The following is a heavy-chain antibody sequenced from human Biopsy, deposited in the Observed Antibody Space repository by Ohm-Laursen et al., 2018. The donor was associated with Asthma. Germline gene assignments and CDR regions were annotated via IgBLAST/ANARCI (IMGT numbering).Heavy chain of an antibody. D-gene: IGHD5-18*01. V-gene: IGHV4-31*01. J-gene: IGHJ4*02. CDR2: IYYSGET. CDR1: GASITTSPSY. CDR3: ARNLPGYTYGPFED. Sequence: SQTLSLTCTVSGASITTSPSYWSWLRLLPGKGLEWLGCIYYSGETFFNPSLKNPLFMSLDSSKNQLSLKMTSVTVADTAVYFCARNLPGYTYGPFEDWGQGTLVTVSS.